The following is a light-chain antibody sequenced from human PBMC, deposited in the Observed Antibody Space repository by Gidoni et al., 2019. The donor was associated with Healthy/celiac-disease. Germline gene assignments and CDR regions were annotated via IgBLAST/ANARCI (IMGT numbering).Light chain of an antibody. CDR3: QVWHSSAHVF. Sequence: SFVLPPPPSVSVAPGKTATITCGGTNIESKTVHGYQQKPGQAPVFVVFDDGDRPAGISDRFSGSNSGNTATLTISRVEAGDEADYSCQVWHSSAHVFFGGGTKLTVL. J-gene: IGLJ2*01. CDR2: DDG. CDR1: NIESKT. V-gene: IGLV3-21*03.